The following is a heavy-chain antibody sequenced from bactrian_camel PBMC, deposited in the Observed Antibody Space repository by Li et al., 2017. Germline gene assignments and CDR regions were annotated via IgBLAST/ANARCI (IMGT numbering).Heavy chain of an antibody. CDR2: IDGSGRT. Sequence: HVQLVESGGGLVQPGGSLRLACAASAVVTRCMAWIRQAPGKEREAVAAIDGSGRTSYVDSVKGRFTISRDNAKNTVYLQMNSLKSEDTALYYCAIGSADEYCSGGYCYDGWYNYWGQGTQVTVS. J-gene: IGHJ4*01. V-gene: IGHV3S53*01. CDR1: AVVTRC. D-gene: IGHD2*01. CDR3: AIGSADEYCSGGYCYDGWYNY.